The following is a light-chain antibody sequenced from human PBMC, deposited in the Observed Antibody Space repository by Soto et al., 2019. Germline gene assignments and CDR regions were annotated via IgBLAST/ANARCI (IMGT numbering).Light chain of an antibody. J-gene: IGLJ3*02. CDR2: EVT. Sequence: QSVLTQPASVSGSPGQSITISCTGTTSDVGSHNFVSWYQQLPGKAPKLLIYEVTNWPSGTSNRFSGSKSGNTASLTISGLQAEDEADYYCSSFTNSILVFGGGTKLTVL. CDR3: SSFTNSILV. V-gene: IGLV2-14*01. CDR1: TSDVGSHNF.